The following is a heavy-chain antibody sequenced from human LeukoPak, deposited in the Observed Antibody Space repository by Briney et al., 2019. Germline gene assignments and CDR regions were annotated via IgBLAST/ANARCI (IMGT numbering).Heavy chain of an antibody. D-gene: IGHD6-19*01. CDR2: INPNSGGT. J-gene: IGHJ5*02. V-gene: IGHV1-2*02. CDR1: GYTFTGYY. CDR3: ARGGVRWQWLVKNWFDP. Sequence: ASVKVSCKASGYTFTGYYMHWVRQAPGQGLEWMGWINPNSGGTNYAQKFQGRVTMTRNTSISTAYMELSSLRSEDTAVYYCARGGVRWQWLVKNWFDPWGQGTLVTVSS.